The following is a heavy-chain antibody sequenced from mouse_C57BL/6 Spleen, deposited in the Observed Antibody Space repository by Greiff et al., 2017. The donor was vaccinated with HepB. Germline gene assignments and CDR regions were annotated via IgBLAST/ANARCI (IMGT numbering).Heavy chain of an antibody. D-gene: IGHD1-1*01. CDR3: ARHDYYGSSSHYYAMDY. V-gene: IGHV5-6*01. CDR2: ISSGGSYT. J-gene: IGHJ4*01. Sequence: EVMLVESGGDLVKPGGSLKLSCAASGFTFSSYGMSWVRQTPDKRLEWVATISSGGSYTYYPDSVKGRFTISRDNAKNTLYLQMSSLKSEDTAMYYCARHDYYGSSSHYYAMDYWGQGTSVTVSS. CDR1: GFTFSSYG.